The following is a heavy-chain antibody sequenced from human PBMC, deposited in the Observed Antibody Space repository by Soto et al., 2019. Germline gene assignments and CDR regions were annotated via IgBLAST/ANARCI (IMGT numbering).Heavy chain of an antibody. CDR2: TYYRSKWYN. J-gene: IGHJ4*02. CDR3: ARVITIFGVAPSFDY. D-gene: IGHD3-3*01. Sequence: SQTLSLTCAISGDSVSSNSAAWNWIRQSPSRGLEWLGRTYYRSKWYNDYAVSVKSRITINPDTSKNQFSLQLNSVTPEDTAVYYWARVITIFGVAPSFDYWGQGTLVTVSS. CDR1: GDSVSSNSAA. V-gene: IGHV6-1*01.